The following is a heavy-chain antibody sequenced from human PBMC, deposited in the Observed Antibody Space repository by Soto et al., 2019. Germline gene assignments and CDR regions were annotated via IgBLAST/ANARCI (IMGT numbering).Heavy chain of an antibody. J-gene: IGHJ3*02. D-gene: IGHD2-21*02. V-gene: IGHV1-3*01. CDR1: GYTFTSYA. Sequence: GASVKVSCKASGYTFTSYAMHWVRQAPGQRLEWMGWINAGNGNTKYSQKFQGRVTITRDTSASTAYMELSSLRSEDTAVYYCARVSGGDSPYAFDIWGQGKMVTVSS. CDR3: ARVSGGDSPYAFDI. CDR2: INAGNGNT.